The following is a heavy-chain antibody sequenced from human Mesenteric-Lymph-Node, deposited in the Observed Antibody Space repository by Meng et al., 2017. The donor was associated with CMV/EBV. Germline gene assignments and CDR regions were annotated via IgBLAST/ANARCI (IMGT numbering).Heavy chain of an antibody. CDR2: INPYNGNT. Sequence: FTTYGISWVRQAPGQGLEWMGWINPYNGNTKYAQKLQGRVTMTTDTSTSTGYMELRSLRSDDTAVYYCARGRPGYCSSTNCFSGFDYWGQGTLVTVSS. D-gene: IGHD2-2*01. CDR1: FTTYG. V-gene: IGHV1-18*01. CDR3: ARGRPGYCSSTNCFSGFDY. J-gene: IGHJ4*02.